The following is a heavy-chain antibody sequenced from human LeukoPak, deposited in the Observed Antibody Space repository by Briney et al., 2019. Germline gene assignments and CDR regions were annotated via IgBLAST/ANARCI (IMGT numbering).Heavy chain of an antibody. D-gene: IGHD3-10*01. CDR1: GDSLRSYY. CDR3: ARAGVTAAYYFDY. J-gene: IGHJ4*02. Sequence: PETLSLTCTVPGDSLRSYYWRWIRQPPGKGLEWIGYIHYSGSTNYNPSLKSRVTISVDMSKNQFSLKMSSVTGADTGVYYCARAGVTAAYYFDYWGQGTLVTVSS. V-gene: IGHV4-59*01. CDR2: IHYSGST.